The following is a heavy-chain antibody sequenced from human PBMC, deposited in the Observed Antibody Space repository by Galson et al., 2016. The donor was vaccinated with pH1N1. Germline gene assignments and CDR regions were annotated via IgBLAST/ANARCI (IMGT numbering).Heavy chain of an antibody. J-gene: IGHJ4*02. Sequence: SVKVSCKASGGSFDSYAISWVRQAPGQGLEWMGRIIPLFNTITYAERFQGRFTLGADTSTKTVYMELSRLTSDDTAIYSCARIGDGYPVRGQVPFDFWGQGTLVTVSS. V-gene: IGHV1-69*06. CDR3: ARIGDGYPVRGQVPFDF. CDR2: IIPLFNTI. D-gene: IGHD5-24*01. CDR1: GGSFDSYA.